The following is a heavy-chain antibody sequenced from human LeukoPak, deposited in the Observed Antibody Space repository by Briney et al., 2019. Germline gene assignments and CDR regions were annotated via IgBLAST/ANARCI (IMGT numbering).Heavy chain of an antibody. Sequence: SETLSLTCAVYGGSFSGYYWSWIRQPPGKGLEWIGEINHSGSTNYNPSLKSRVTISVDTSKNQFSLKLSSVTAADTAVYYCARGGYNWNYDFDYWGQGTLVTVSS. D-gene: IGHD1-7*01. V-gene: IGHV4-34*01. J-gene: IGHJ4*02. CDR3: ARGGYNWNYDFDY. CDR1: GGSFSGYY. CDR2: INHSGST.